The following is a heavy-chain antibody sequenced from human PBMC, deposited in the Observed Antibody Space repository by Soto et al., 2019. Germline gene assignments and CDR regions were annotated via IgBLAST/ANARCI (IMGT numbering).Heavy chain of an antibody. Sequence: GGSLRLSCAASGFTFISYAMSWVRQAPGKGLEWVSAISGSGGSTYYADSVKGRFTISRDNSKNTMYLQMNSLRAEDTAVYYCAIEQQQLAKNYAGMDGWGQGTTVTVSS. D-gene: IGHD6-13*01. CDR1: GFTFISYA. CDR2: ISGSGGST. CDR3: AIEQQQLAKNYAGMDG. V-gene: IGHV3-23*01. J-gene: IGHJ6*02.